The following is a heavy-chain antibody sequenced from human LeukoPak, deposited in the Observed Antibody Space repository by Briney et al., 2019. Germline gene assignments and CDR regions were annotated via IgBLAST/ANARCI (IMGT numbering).Heavy chain of an antibody. CDR1: GFTFSSYG. CDR2: VRSDGDIK. CDR3: ARGRIPSWYFDL. V-gene: IGHV3-30*02. J-gene: IGHJ2*01. Sequence: GGSLRLSCAASGFTFSSYGMHWVRQAPGKGLEWVAFVRSDGDIKYYADSVKGRFTISRDNSRTTLYLQMNSLRAEDTAVYHFARGRIPSWYFDLWGRGTLVTVSS. D-gene: IGHD2-15*01.